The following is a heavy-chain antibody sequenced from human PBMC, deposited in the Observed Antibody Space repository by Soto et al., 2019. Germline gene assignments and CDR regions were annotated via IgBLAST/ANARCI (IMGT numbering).Heavy chain of an antibody. Sequence: SETLSLTCTVSGGSISSSSYYWGWIRQPPGKGLEWIGSIYYSGSTYYNPSLKSRVTISVDTSKNQFSLKLSSVTAADTAVYYCAKGDRGYSFLAHAFDICGQGTMVTVSS. V-gene: IGHV4-39*01. CDR1: GGSISSSSYY. CDR2: IYYSGST. J-gene: IGHJ3*02. D-gene: IGHD2-21*01. CDR3: AKGDRGYSFLAHAFDI.